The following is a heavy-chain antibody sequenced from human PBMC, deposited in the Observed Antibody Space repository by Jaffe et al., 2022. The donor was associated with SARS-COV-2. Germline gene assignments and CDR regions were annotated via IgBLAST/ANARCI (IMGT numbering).Heavy chain of an antibody. CDR3: ARDSGYDRRGDY. Sequence: EVQLVESGGGLVKPGGSLRLSCAASGFTFSSYSMNWVRQAPGKGLEWVSSISSSSSYIYYADSVKGRFTISRDNAKNSLYLQMNSLRAEDTAVYYCARDSGYDRRGDYWGQGTLVTVSS. CDR1: GFTFSSYS. J-gene: IGHJ4*02. V-gene: IGHV3-21*01. CDR2: ISSSSSYI. D-gene: IGHD5-12*01.